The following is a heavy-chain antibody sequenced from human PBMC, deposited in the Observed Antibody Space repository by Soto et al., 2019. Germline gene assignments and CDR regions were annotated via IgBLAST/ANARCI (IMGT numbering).Heavy chain of an antibody. V-gene: IGHV1-8*01. J-gene: IGHJ4*02. D-gene: IGHD3-22*01. CDR1: GYTFTSYD. CDR3: DRGQDYYDRRDYHDY. Sequence: ASVKVSCKASGYTFTSYDINWVRQATGQGLEWMGWMNPNSGNSGSAQKFQGRVTMTRNTYINTAYMELSSLRSEDTAVYYCDRGQDYYDRRDYHDYRAQGSLLLVS. CDR2: MNPNSGNS.